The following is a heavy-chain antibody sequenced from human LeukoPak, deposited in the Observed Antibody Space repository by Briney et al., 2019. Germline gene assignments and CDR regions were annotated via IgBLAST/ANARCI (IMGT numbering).Heavy chain of an antibody. J-gene: IGHJ4*02. D-gene: IGHD3-22*01. CDR1: GGSLGTFY. V-gene: IGHV4-4*07. CDR3: SRAHSGFYLDA. CDR2: IHPTGST. Sequence: SETLSLTCTVSGGSLGTFYWSWIRQSAGKGLEYIGRIHPTGSTNYKPSLKSRLTMSIDTSKNQFSMTLQFVTAADTAVYFCSRAHSGFYLDAWGQGTLVTVFS.